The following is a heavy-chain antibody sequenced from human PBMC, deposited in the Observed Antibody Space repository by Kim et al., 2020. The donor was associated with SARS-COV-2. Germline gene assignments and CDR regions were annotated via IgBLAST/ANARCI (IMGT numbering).Heavy chain of an antibody. J-gene: IGHJ6*03. CDR1: GGTFSSYA. CDR2: IIPILGIA. V-gene: IGHV1-69*04. CDR3: ARGHSYADIDV. Sequence: SVKVSCKASGGTFSSYAISWVRQAPGQGLEWMGRIIPILGIANYAQKFQGRVTITADKSTSTSYMELSSLRTEDTAVYYCARGHSYADIDVWGRGTTVTVS. D-gene: IGHD5-18*01.